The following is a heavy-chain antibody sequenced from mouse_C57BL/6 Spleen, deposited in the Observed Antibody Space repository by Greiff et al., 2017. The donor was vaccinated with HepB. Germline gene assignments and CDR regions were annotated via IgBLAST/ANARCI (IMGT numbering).Heavy chain of an antibody. D-gene: IGHD1-1*01. CDR2: IYPGSGNT. CDR3: ADDGSSFLFAY. Sequence: VQLQQSGPELVKPGASVKISCKASGYSFTSYYIHWVKQRPGQGLEWIGWIYPGSGNTKYNEKFKGKATLTADTSSSTAYMQLSSLTSEDSAVYYCADDGSSFLFAYWGQGTLVTVSA. CDR1: GYSFTSYY. V-gene: IGHV1-66*01. J-gene: IGHJ3*01.